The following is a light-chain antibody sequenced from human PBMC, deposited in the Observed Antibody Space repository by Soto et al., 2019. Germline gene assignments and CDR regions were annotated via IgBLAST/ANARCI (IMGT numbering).Light chain of an antibody. Sequence: DIQMTQSPSSLSASVGDRVTITCRAAQDITNHLSWYQQKPGKAPNLLIYDVSNLKTGVPSRFSGSGSGTDFTFTISSLQPEDIATYYCQQYDDFSLTFGPGTKVDIK. V-gene: IGKV1-33*01. CDR2: DVS. J-gene: IGKJ3*01. CDR3: QQYDDFSLT. CDR1: QDITNH.